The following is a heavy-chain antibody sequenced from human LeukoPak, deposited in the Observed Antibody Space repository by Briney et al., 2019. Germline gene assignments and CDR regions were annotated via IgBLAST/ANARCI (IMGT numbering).Heavy chain of an antibody. D-gene: IGHD6-13*01. CDR1: GYSFTIYG. V-gene: IGHV1-18*01. J-gene: IGHJ4*02. CDR2: IGTYGGGT. Sequence: ASVKVSCKASGYSFTIYGVSWGRQAPGQGLEWMGWIGTYGGGTNYARNLQGRVAVTTDTSTTTVYMELRSLRSDDTAVYYCARPNTDAAGYYFDYWGQGTLVTVSS. CDR3: ARPNTDAAGYYFDY.